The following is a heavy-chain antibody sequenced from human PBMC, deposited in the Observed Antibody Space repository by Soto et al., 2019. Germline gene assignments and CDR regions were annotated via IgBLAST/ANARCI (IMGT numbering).Heavy chain of an antibody. J-gene: IGHJ4*02. Sequence: GGSLRLSCAASGFTFGGYGTHWVRQAPGKGLEWVAVISYDGHNTYYADSVKGRFTVSRDNSKNTLFLQMNSLRAEDTAVYYCAKDRSYSDSWPSGPFDYWGQGTLVTVSS. V-gene: IGHV3-30*18. CDR2: ISYDGHNT. D-gene: IGHD6-13*01. CDR1: GFTFGGYG. CDR3: AKDRSYSDSWPSGPFDY.